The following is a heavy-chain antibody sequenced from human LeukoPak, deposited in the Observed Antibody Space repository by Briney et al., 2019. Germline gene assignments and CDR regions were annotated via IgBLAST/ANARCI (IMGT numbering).Heavy chain of an antibody. CDR1: GSIFTSYW. CDR2: IYQGDSDT. CDR3: ARSHDYGGNSCFDY. J-gene: IGHJ4*02. V-gene: IGHV5-51*01. D-gene: IGHD4-23*01. Sequence: GASLQISCEGSGSIFTSYWIGWVRQLPGKGQEWMGIIYQGDSDTRYSPSFQGQVTISADKSISTAYLQWSSLKASDTAMYYCARSHDYGGNSCFDYWGQGTLVTVSS.